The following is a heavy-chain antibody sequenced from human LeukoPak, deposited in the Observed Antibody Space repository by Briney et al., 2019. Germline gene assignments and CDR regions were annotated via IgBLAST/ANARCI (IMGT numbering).Heavy chain of an antibody. J-gene: IGHJ6*03. CDR1: GFTFSSYA. Sequence: GGSLRLSCAASGFTFSSYAMSWVRQAPGKGLEWVSAISGSGGSTYYADSVKGRFTIPRDNSKNTLHLQMNSLRAEDTAVYYCARVPPELRQYYYYYMDVWGKGTTVTVSS. CDR2: ISGSGGST. D-gene: IGHD1-7*01. V-gene: IGHV3-23*01. CDR3: ARVPPELRQYYYYYMDV.